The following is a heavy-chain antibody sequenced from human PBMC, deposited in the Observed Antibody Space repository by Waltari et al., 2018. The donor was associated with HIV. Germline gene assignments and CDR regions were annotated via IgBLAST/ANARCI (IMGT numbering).Heavy chain of an antibody. D-gene: IGHD3-10*01. V-gene: IGHV1-2*02. CDR2: ISPNNGGT. Sequence: QPMQSGAAVKKPGSSVQDSFMASGYTFIGSYSHYGRQATGQGLEWVGGISPNNGGTNYAQNFQGRVAMTRDTSISTGYMEVSRLRSDDTAVYYCATSYGSGTVDYWGQGTLVTVSS. CDR3: ATSYGSGTVDY. CDR1: GYTFIGSY. J-gene: IGHJ4*02.